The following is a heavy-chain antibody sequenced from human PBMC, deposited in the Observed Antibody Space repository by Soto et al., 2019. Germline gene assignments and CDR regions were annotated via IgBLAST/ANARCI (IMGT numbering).Heavy chain of an antibody. CDR2: INAGNGNT. CDR1: GYTFTSYA. V-gene: IGHV1-3*01. D-gene: IGHD3-22*01. J-gene: IGHJ3*02. CDR3: ARESDRSGFYAFGI. Sequence: ASVKVSCKASGYTFTSYAMHWVRQAPGQRLEWMGWINAGNGNTKYSQKFQGRVTITRDTSASTAYMELSSLRSEDTAVYYCARESDRSGFYAFGIWGQGNMVNVSS.